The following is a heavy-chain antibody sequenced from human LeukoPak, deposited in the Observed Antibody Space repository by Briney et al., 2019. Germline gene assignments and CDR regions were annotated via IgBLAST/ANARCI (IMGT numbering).Heavy chain of an antibody. J-gene: IGHJ4*02. D-gene: IGHD3-22*01. CDR2: ISGSGGST. CDR3: AKDQLGYYDSSGYYYFDY. V-gene: IGHV3-23*01. CDR1: GFTFTNYA. Sequence: HPGGSLRLSCAASGFTFTNYAMYWVRQAPGKGLEWVSGISGSGGSTYYADSVKGRFTISRDNSKNTLYLQMNGLRAEDTAIYYCAKDQLGYYDSSGYYYFDYWGQGTLVTVSS.